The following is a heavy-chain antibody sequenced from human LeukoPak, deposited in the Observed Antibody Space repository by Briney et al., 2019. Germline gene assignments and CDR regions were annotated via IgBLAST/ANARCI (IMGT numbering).Heavy chain of an antibody. CDR2: IYYSGST. CDR1: GGSISSYY. V-gene: IGHV4-39*07. CDR3: AREINPDAFDI. J-gene: IGHJ3*02. Sequence: SETLSLTCTVSGGSISSYYWGWIRQPPGKGLEWIGSIYYSGSTYYNPSLKSRVTISVDTSKNQFSLKLSSVTAADTAVYYCAREINPDAFDIWGQGTMVTVSS. D-gene: IGHD1-14*01.